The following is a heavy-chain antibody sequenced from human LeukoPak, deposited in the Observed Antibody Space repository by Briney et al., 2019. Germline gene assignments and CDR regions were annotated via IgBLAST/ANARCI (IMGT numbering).Heavy chain of an antibody. V-gene: IGHV1-2*02. D-gene: IGHD5-12*01. CDR2: INPNSGGT. CDR3: ARDEWLRFSVALDYYYYYGMDV. J-gene: IGHJ6*02. Sequence: ASVKVSCKASGYTFTGYYMHWVRQAPGQGLEWMGWINPNSGGTNYAQKFQGRVTMTRDTSISTAYMELSRLRSDDTAVYYCARDEWLRFSVALDYYYYYGMDVWAKGPRSPSP. CDR1: GYTFTGYY.